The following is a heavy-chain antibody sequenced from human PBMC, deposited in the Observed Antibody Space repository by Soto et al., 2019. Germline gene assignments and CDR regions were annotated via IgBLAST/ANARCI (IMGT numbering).Heavy chain of an antibody. D-gene: IGHD6-6*01. J-gene: IGHJ6*02. Sequence: SETLSLTCAVYGGSVNGYYWNWIRQPPGKGLEWIGEINHTGGTHYNPSLKSRVTISVDTSKNQFSLKLSSVTAADTAVYYCARGDSSSSPLYYYYYGMDVWGQGTTVTVSS. CDR3: ARGDSSSSPLYYYYYGMDV. CDR2: INHTGGT. V-gene: IGHV4-34*01. CDR1: GGSVNGYY.